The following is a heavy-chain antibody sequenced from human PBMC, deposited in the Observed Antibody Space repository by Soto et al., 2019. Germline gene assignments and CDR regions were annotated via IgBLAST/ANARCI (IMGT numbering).Heavy chain of an antibody. CDR2: IYPGDSDT. D-gene: IGHD6-13*01. V-gene: IGHV5-51*01. Sequence: GESLKISCNGSGYSFTSYWIGWVRQMPGKGLEWMGIIYPGDSDTRYSPSFQGQVTISADKSISTAYLQWSSLKASDTAMYYCARHGILSSIAAVAAGMDVWGQGTTVTVSS. CDR3: ARHGILSSIAAVAAGMDV. CDR1: GYSFTSYW. J-gene: IGHJ6*02.